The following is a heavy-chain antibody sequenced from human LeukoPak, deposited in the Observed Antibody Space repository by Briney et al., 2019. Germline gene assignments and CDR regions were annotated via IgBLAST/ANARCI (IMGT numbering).Heavy chain of an antibody. CDR2: ISGSGGST. V-gene: IGHV3-23*01. D-gene: IGHD1-14*01. CDR1: GLTFNSYG. CDR3: AKGHSAHGTGFDC. J-gene: IGHJ4*02. Sequence: GGSLRLSCAASGLTFNSYGMSWVRQAPGKGLEWVSGISGSGGSTYYAGSVKGRFTISRDNSKNTLYLQMNSLRVEDTAVYYCAKGHSAHGTGFDCWGQGTLVAVSS.